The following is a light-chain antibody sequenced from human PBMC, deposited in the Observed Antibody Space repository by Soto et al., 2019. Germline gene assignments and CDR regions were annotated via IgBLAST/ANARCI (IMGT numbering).Light chain of an antibody. CDR1: QSVNSN. Sequence: EIVMTQSPATLSLSPGERATLSCRASQSVNSNLAWYQQKPGQAPRLLIYDASTRATGIPARFSGSGSGTEFTLTISSLQSQDFAVYYCQQYANWPPRTFGQVTKVEIK. J-gene: IGKJ1*01. CDR2: DAS. CDR3: QQYANWPPRT. V-gene: IGKV3-15*01.